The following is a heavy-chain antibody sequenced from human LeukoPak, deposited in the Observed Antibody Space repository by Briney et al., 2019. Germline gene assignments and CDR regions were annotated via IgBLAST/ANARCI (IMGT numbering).Heavy chain of an antibody. CDR3: ARGKIVVVVAAPAFDI. D-gene: IGHD2-15*01. CDR1: GGSSSGYY. J-gene: IGHJ3*02. V-gene: IGHV4-34*01. CDR2: INHSGST. Sequence: SETLSLTCAVYGGSSSGYYWSWIRQPPGKGLEWIGEINHSGSTNYNPSLKSRVTISVDTSKNQFSLKLSSVTAAGTAVYYCARGKIVVVVAAPAFDIWGQGTMVTVSS.